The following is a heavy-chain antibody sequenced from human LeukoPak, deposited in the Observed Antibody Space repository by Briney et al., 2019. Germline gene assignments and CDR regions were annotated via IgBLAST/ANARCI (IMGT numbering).Heavy chain of an antibody. CDR1: GFTFSSYE. CDR3: AGDLGYCRGTSCYSGWFDP. CDR2: ISSSGSTI. V-gene: IGHV3-48*03. Sequence: GGSLRLSCAASGFTFSSYEMNWVRQAPGKGLEWVSYISSSGSTIYYADSVKGRFTISRDNAKNSLYLQMNSLRAEDTAGYDCAGDLGYCRGTSCYSGWFDPWGQGTLVTVSS. J-gene: IGHJ5*02. D-gene: IGHD2-2*01.